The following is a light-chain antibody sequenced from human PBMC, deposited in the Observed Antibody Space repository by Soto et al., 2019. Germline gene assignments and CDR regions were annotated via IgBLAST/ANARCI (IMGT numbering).Light chain of an antibody. CDR2: DVS. Sequence: QSALTQPASVSGSPGQSITVSCTGSSSDVGTYNSVSWYQQHPGKAPQLIIYDVSNRPSGVSNRFSGSKSGNTASLTISGLQTEDEADYYCGSYTSSSSWVFGGGTKLTVL. J-gene: IGLJ3*02. V-gene: IGLV2-14*03. CDR3: GSYTSSSSWV. CDR1: SSDVGTYNS.